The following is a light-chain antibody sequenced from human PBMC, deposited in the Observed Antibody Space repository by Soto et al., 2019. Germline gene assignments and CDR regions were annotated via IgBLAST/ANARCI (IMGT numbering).Light chain of an antibody. V-gene: IGKV4-1*01. J-gene: IGKJ5*01. CDR2: WAS. Sequence: DIFMTQSPDSLSVSLGERATINCKSSQTVFHTSYNKDFLAWYQQKAGQPPKLLFYWASTRESGVPARFSGGGSGTDFSLTISSLQPEDVEVYYCQQYYSSVTFGQGTRLEIK. CDR3: QQYYSSVT. CDR1: QTVFHTSYNKDF.